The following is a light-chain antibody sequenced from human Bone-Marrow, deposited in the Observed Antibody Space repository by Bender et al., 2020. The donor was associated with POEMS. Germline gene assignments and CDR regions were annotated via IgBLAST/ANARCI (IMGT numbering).Light chain of an antibody. Sequence: SYELTQPPSVSVSPGQTARITCSGDALPNQYAYWYQQKPGQAPLLVVSDDGDRPAGIPARFGGSNSGNTATLTISSVEAGDEADYYCHVWDGSSDPRGVFGGGTKLTVL. V-gene: IGLV3-21*02. CDR3: HVWDGSSDPRGV. J-gene: IGLJ3*02. CDR1: ALPNQY. CDR2: DDG.